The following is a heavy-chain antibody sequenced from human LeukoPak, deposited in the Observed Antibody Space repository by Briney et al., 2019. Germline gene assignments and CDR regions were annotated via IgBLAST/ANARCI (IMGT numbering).Heavy chain of an antibody. D-gene: IGHD3-16*02. CDR3: ARHGGDYVWGSYRLSFDY. V-gene: IGHV4-59*08. J-gene: IGHJ4*02. Sequence: SETLSLTCTVSGGSISSYYWSWIRQPPGKGLEWIGYIYYSGSTNYNPSLKSRVTISVGTSKNQFSLKLSSVTAADTAVYYCARHGGDYVWGSYRLSFDYWGQGTLVTVSS. CDR1: GGSISSYY. CDR2: IYYSGST.